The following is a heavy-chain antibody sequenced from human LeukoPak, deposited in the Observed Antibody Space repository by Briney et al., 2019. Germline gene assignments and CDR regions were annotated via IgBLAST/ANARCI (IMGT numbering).Heavy chain of an antibody. V-gene: IGHV3-11*01. CDR1: GFTFSDYY. D-gene: IGHD6-19*01. Sequence: PGGSLRLSCAASGFTFSDYYMSWIRQAPGKGLEWVSKISISGYTIYYADSVKGRFTISRDNAKKSLYLQMNSLRAEDTAVYYCVRSQGIAVAELDWGQGTLVIVSS. CDR2: ISISGYTI. J-gene: IGHJ4*02. CDR3: VRSQGIAVAELD.